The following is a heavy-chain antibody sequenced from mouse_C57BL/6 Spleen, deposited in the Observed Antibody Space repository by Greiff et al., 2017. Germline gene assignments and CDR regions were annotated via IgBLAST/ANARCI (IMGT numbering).Heavy chain of an antibody. V-gene: IGHV1-69*01. J-gene: IGHJ4*01. CDR2: IDPSASYT. D-gene: IGHD1-1*01. Sequence: QVQLKQPGAELVMPGASVKLSCKASGYTFTSYWMHWVKQRPGQGLEWIGEIDPSASYTNYNQKFKGKSTLTVDKSSSTAYMQLSSLTSEDSVVYYFARGYYYGRPLYALHYWGQGTSITVSS. CDR3: ARGYYYGRPLYALHY. CDR1: GYTFTSYW.